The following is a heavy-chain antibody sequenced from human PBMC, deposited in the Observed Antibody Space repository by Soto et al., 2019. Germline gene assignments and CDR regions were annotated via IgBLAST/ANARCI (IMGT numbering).Heavy chain of an antibody. V-gene: IGHV5-51*01. CDR3: ATLGYYDFWSGYYTLDY. J-gene: IGHJ4*02. D-gene: IGHD3-3*01. CDR2: IYPGDSDT. CDR1: GNSFTSYW. Sequence: HGESLKISCKGSGNSFTSYWIGWVRQMPGKGLEWMGIIYPGDSDTRYSPSFQGQVTISADKSISTAYLQWSSLKASDTAMYYCATLGYYDFWSGYYTLDYWGQGTLVSVSS.